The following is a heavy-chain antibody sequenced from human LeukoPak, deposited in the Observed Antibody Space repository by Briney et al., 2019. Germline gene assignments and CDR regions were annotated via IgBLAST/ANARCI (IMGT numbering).Heavy chain of an antibody. J-gene: IGHJ5*02. CDR3: ARLDIVLIGGLDP. D-gene: IGHD2-8*01. V-gene: IGHV3-30-3*01. CDR2: ISYGGSSK. CDR1: GFTFSSYA. Sequence: GRSLRLSCAASGFTFSSYAMHWVRQAPGKGLEWVAVISYGGSSKYYADSVKGRFTISRDNSKNTLYLQMNSLRAEDTAVYYCARLDIVLIGGLDPWGQGTLVTVSS.